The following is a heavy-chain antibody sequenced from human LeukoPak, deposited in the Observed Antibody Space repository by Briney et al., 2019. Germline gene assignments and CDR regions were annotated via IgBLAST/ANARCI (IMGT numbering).Heavy chain of an antibody. CDR3: ARRAGAYSHPYDY. V-gene: IGHV6-1*01. CDR2: TYYRSKWYN. D-gene: IGHD4/OR15-4a*01. J-gene: IGHJ4*02. Sequence: SQTLSLTCAISGDSVSSNSAAWNWIRQSPSRGLEWLGRTYYRSKWYNDYAVSVKSRITINPDTSKNQFSLQLSSVTAADTAVYYCARRAGAYSHPYDYWGQGTLVTVSS. CDR1: GDSVSSNSAA.